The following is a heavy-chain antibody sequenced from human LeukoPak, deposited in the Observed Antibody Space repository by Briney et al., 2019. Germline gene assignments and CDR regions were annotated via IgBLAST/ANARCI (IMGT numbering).Heavy chain of an antibody. Sequence: GASVKVSCKASGYTFTDYYMHWVRQAPGQGLEWMGWISAYNGNTNYAQKLQGRVTMTTDTSTSTAYMELRSLRSDDTAVYYCARGLLRYFDWLYYYYGMDVWGQGTTVTVSS. CDR1: GYTFTDYY. CDR3: ARGLLRYFDWLYYYYGMDV. CDR2: ISAYNGNT. V-gene: IGHV1-18*04. J-gene: IGHJ6*02. D-gene: IGHD3-9*01.